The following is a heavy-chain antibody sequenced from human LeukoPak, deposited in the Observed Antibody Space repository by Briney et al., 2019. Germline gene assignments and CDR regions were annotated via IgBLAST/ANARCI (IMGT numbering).Heavy chain of an antibody. CDR3: ARDEGVGAIIDY. J-gene: IGHJ4*02. CDR1: GFTFSSYG. CDR2: IWYDGSNK. D-gene: IGHD1-26*01. Sequence: GRSLRLSCAASGFTFSSYGMHWVRQAPGKGLEWVAVIWYDGSNKYYADSVKGRFTISRDNSKNTLYLQMNSLRAEDTAVYYCARDEGVGAIIDYWGRGTLVTVSS. V-gene: IGHV3-33*01.